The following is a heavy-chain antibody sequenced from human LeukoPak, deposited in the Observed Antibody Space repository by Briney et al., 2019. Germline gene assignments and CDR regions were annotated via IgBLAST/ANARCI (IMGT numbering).Heavy chain of an antibody. CDR2: ISGSGSSM. V-gene: IGHV3-11*01. CDR3: ARGKRRFDY. Sequence: GGSLRLSCAASGFSFSESYMSWIRQTPGRGLEWVAHISGSGSSMYYADAVKGRFTISRDNARNSLYLYMSSLRADDTAVFYCARGKRRFDYWGQGTLVTVSS. J-gene: IGHJ4*02. CDR1: GFSFSESY.